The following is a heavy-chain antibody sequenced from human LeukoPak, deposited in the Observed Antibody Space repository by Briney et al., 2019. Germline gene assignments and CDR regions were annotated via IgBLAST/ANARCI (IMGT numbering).Heavy chain of an antibody. V-gene: IGHV3-30*18. J-gene: IGHJ6*03. CDR2: ISYDGSNK. CDR3: AKGHSGSYWDYYYYYYMDV. CDR1: GFTFSSYG. Sequence: PGGSLRLSCAASGFTFSSYGMHWVRQAPGKGLEWVAVISYDGSNKYYADSVKGRFTISRDNSKNTLYLQMNSLRAEDTAVYYCAKGHSGSYWDYYYYYYMDVWGKGTTVTVSS. D-gene: IGHD1-26*01.